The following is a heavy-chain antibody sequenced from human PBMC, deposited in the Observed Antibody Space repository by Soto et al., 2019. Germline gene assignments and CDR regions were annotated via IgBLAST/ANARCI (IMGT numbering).Heavy chain of an antibody. CDR2: INPNSGGT. V-gene: IGHV1-2*04. D-gene: IGHD3-3*01. CDR1: GYTFTGYY. CDR3: ARGGRYYDFWSGSIGMDV. J-gene: IGHJ6*02. Sequence: ASVKVSCKASGYTFTGYYMHWVRQAPGQGLEWMGWINPNSGGTNYAQKFQGWVTMTRDTSISTAYMELSRLRSDDTAVYYGARGGRYYDFWSGSIGMDVWGQGTTVTVSS.